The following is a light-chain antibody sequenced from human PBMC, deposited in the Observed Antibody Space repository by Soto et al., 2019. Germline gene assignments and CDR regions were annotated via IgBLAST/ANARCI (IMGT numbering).Light chain of an antibody. CDR2: AAS. Sequence: DIQMTQSPSSLSASVGDRVTITCRASQSISSHLNWYQQKPGKAPKLLNYAASSLQSGVPSRFSGSGSGTDFTLTISSLQPEDFATYYCQQSDTTPRTFGQGTKVDIK. CDR3: QQSDTTPRT. J-gene: IGKJ1*01. V-gene: IGKV1-39*01. CDR1: QSISSH.